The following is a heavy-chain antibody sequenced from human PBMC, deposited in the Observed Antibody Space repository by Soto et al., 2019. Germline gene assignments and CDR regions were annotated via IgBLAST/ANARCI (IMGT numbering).Heavy chain of an antibody. CDR1: GYTFTSYG. CDR3: AKRREKRNGEFDY. CDR2: ITAYNGNT. D-gene: IGHD1-1*01. J-gene: IGHJ4*02. Sequence: ASVKVSCKASGYTFTSYGISWVRQAPGQGLEWMGWITAYNGNTNYAQKLQGRATMTTDTSTSTAYMELRSLRSDDTAVYYCAKRREKRNGEFDYGAQETLVTVPS. V-gene: IGHV1-18*01.